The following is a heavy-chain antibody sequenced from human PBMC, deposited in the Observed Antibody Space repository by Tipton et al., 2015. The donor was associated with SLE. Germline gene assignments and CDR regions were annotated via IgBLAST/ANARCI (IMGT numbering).Heavy chain of an antibody. CDR2: INPKDNST. CDR3: ARAGAGYYYYYYMDV. Sequence: QLVQSGAEVKKPGASVKVSCKASGYTFTSYYMHWVRQAPGQGLQWMGIINPKDNSTSYAQKFQGRLTMTRDTSTSTVYMELSSLRSEDTAVYYCARAGAGYYYYYYMDVWGKGTTVTVSS. CDR1: GYTFTSYY. V-gene: IGHV1-46*01. J-gene: IGHJ6*03.